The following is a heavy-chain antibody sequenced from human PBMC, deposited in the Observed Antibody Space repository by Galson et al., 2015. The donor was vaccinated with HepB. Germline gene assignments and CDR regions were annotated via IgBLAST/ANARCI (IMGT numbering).Heavy chain of an antibody. CDR2: ISYDGSNK. D-gene: IGHD3-22*01. V-gene: IGHV3-30*18. J-gene: IGHJ4*02. CDR3: AKDRYDSSGYTLDY. Sequence: SLRLSCAASGFTFSSYGTHWVRQAPGKGLEWVAVISYDGSNKYYADSVKGRFTISRDNSKNTLYLQMNSLRAEDTAVYYCAKDRYDSSGYTLDYWGQGTLVTVSS. CDR1: GFTFSSYG.